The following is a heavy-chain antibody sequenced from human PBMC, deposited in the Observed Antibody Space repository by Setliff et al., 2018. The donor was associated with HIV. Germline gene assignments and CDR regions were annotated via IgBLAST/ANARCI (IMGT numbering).Heavy chain of an antibody. V-gene: IGHV3-30*04. CDR3: TRDIALAGDLLGGDY. CDR2: ISDDGHTK. J-gene: IGHJ4*02. CDR1: GFLFSAYA. D-gene: IGHD6-19*01. Sequence: GSLRLSCAASGFLFSAYAIHWVRQAPGEGLEWVAVISDDGHTKYYIDSVKGRFTVSRDNSKNTLYLQMTSVRAEDTAVYYCTRDIALAGDLLGGDYWGQGTLVTVSS.